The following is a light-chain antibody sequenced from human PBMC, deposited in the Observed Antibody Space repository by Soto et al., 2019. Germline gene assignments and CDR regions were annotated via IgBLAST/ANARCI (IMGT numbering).Light chain of an antibody. CDR3: SSYTSRSTYV. J-gene: IGLJ1*01. CDR2: EVS. Sequence: QLVLTQPPSVSGAPGQRVTISCTGSSSNIGAGYDVHWYQQHPGKAPKLMIYEVSNRPSGVSNRFSGSKSGNTASLTISGLQAEDEADYYCSSYTSRSTYVFGSGTKLTVL. V-gene: IGLV2-14*01. CDR1: SSNIGAGYD.